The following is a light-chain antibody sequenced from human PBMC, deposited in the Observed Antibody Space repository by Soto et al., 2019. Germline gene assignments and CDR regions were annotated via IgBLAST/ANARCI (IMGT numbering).Light chain of an antibody. CDR1: SGHSSYA. V-gene: IGLV4-69*01. J-gene: IGLJ2*01. CDR2: VNNDGSH. CDR3: QIWDTGIKVV. Sequence: QSVLTQSPSASASLGASVKLTCTLSSGHSSYAVAWHQQQPEKGPRYLMKVNNDGSHSKGDGIPDRFSGSSSGAERYLTISSLQSEDEADYYCQIWDTGIKVVFGGGTKLTVL.